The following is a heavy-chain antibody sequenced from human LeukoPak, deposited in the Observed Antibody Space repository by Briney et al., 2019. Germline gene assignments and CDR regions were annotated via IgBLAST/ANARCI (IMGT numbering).Heavy chain of an antibody. CDR1: GYTFTTYA. J-gene: IGHJ4*02. CDR3: ARDLAVAGRMDSDY. V-gene: IGHV7-4-1*02. Sequence: ASVKVSCKASGYTFTTYAMNWVRQAPGQGLEWMGWINTNTGNPTYAQGFTGRFVFSLDTSVSTAYLQISSLKAEDTAVYYCARDLAVAGRMDSDYWGQGTLVTVSS. CDR2: INTNTGNP. D-gene: IGHD6-19*01.